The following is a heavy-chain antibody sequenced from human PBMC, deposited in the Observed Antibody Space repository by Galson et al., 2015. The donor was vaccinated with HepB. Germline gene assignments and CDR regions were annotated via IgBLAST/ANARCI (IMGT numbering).Heavy chain of an antibody. D-gene: IGHD5-24*01. CDR2: MNPNSGNT. CDR3: ARVEMATMGIDY. Sequence: SVKVSCKASGYTFTSYDINWVRQATGHGLEWMGWMNPNSGNTGYAQKFQGRVTMTRNTSISTAYMELSSLRSEDTAVYYCARVEMATMGIDYWGQGTLVTVSS. CDR1: GYTFTSYD. J-gene: IGHJ4*02. V-gene: IGHV1-8*01.